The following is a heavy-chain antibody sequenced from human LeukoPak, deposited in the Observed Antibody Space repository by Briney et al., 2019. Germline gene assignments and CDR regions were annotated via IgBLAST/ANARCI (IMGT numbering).Heavy chain of an antibody. J-gene: IGHJ4*02. V-gene: IGHV3-74*01. CDR1: GFTFSSYW. CDR3: ASVSYDSSGYYDY. D-gene: IGHD3-22*01. CDR2: INSDGSST. Sequence: AGGSLRLSCAASGFTFSSYWMHWVRQAPGKGLVWVSRINSDGSSTSYADSVKGRFTISRDNAKNTLYLQMNSLRAEDTAVYYCASVSYDSSGYYDYWGQGTLVTVSP.